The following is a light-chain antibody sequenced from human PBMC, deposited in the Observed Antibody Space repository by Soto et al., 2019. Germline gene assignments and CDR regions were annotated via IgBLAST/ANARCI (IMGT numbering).Light chain of an antibody. J-gene: IGLJ2*01. Sequence: QLVLTQPASVSGSPGQSITISCTGTSSDIGAYNYVSWYQQYPGKAPKLMIYGVTNRPSGVSNRFSGSKSDNTASLTITGLQAEDEASYYCSSYTITHIPVIFGGGTQLTVL. CDR2: GVT. V-gene: IGLV2-14*01. CDR3: SSYTITHIPVI. CDR1: SSDIGAYNY.